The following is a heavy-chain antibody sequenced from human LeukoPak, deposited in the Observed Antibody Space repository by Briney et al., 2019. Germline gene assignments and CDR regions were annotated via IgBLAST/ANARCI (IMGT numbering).Heavy chain of an antibody. D-gene: IGHD2-15*01. CDR1: GGSFSGYY. V-gene: IGHV4-34*01. Sequence: PSETLSLTCAVYGGSFSGYYWSWIRQPPGKGLEWIGEINHSGSTNYNPSLKSRVTISVDTSKNQFSLKLSSVTAADTAVYYCARANLGYCSGGSCRPLVYWGQGTLVTVSS. J-gene: IGHJ4*02. CDR3: ARANLGYCSGGSCRPLVY. CDR2: INHSGST.